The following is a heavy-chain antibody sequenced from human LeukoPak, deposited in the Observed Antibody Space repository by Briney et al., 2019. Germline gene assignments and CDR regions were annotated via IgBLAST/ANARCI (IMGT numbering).Heavy chain of an antibody. D-gene: IGHD6-19*01. J-gene: IGHJ4*02. Sequence: SETLSLTCTVSGGSISSGGYYWSWIRQHPGKGLAWIGYIYYSGSTYYNPSLKSRVTISVDTSKNQFSLKLSSVTAADTAVYYCARAAGPYSSGWYPGNYFDYWGQGTLVTVSS. CDR1: GGSISSGGYY. V-gene: IGHV4-31*03. CDR2: IYYSGST. CDR3: ARAAGPYSSGWYPGNYFDY.